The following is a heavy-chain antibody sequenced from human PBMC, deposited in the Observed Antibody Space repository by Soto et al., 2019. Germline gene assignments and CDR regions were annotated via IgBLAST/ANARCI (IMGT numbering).Heavy chain of an antibody. V-gene: IGHV5-10-1*01. Sequence: GESLKISCKGSGYSFAGYWITWVRQKPGKGLEWMGRIDPSDSQTYYSPSFRGHVTISVTKSITTVFLQWSSLRASDTAMYYCARARSITIFGVVGFEMDVWGQGTTVTVSS. CDR2: IDPSDSQT. CDR3: ARARSITIFGVVGFEMDV. J-gene: IGHJ6*02. D-gene: IGHD3-3*01. CDR1: GYSFAGYW.